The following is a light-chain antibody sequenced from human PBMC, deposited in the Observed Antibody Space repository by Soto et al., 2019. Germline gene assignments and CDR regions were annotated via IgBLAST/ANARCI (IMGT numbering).Light chain of an antibody. CDR2: GAS. J-gene: IGKJ1*01. CDR3: QQSYDMPRT. Sequence: DIQMTQSPSSLSASVGDRVTITCRASQSIANYLNWYQQKPGKAPKLLIYGASSLQSGVPSKFSGSGSGTDFTLTINSLQLEDFATYSCQQSYDMPRTFGQGTKVEMK. CDR1: QSIANY. V-gene: IGKV1-39*01.